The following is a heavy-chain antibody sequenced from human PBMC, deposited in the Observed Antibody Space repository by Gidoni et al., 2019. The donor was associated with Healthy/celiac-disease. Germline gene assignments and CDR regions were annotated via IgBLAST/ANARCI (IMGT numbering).Heavy chain of an antibody. V-gene: IGHV5-51*01. CDR2: IYPGDSDT. CDR3: AKYSYNSASDPDGIDY. J-gene: IGHJ4*02. D-gene: IGHD5-18*01. Sequence: MGIIYPGDSDTRYSTSFQGQVTISADKSISTAYLQWSTLKASDTAMYYCAKYSYNSASDPDGIDYWGQGTLVTVSS.